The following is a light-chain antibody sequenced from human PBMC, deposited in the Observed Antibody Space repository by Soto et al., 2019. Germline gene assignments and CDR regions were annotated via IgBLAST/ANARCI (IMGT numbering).Light chain of an antibody. V-gene: IGLV2-14*01. J-gene: IGLJ1*01. CDR1: SRDVGGYDY. CDR2: DVS. CDR3: SSYTSSSTYV. Sequence: SFLTPPAPLSGAPGQSVALSCPGNSRDVGGYDYVSWYQQHPGKAPKLMIYDVSNRPSGVSNRFSGSKSDNTASLTISGLQAEDEADYYCSSYTSSSTYVFGTGTRSPS.